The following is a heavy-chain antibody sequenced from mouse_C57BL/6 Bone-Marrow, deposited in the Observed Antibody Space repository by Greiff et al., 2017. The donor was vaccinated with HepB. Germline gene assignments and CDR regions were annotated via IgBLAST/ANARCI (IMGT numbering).Heavy chain of an antibody. J-gene: IGHJ1*03. CDR1: GFTFSSYA. CDR3: ARAWLRLYWYFDV. CDR2: ISDGGSYT. Sequence: EVQLVESGGGLVKPGGSLKLSCAASGFTFSSYAMSWVRQTPEKRLEWVATISDGGSYTYYPDNVKGRCTISRDNAKNNLYLQMSHLKSEDTAMYYCARAWLRLYWYFDVWGTGTTVTVSS. D-gene: IGHD2-2*01. V-gene: IGHV5-4*01.